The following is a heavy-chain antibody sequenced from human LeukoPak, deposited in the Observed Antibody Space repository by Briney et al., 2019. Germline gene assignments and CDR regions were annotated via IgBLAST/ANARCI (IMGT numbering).Heavy chain of an antibody. CDR2: IYYRGST. Sequence: SETLSLTCTVSGSSISSNYWSWIRQPPGKGLEWIGYIYYRGSTNYNPSLKSRVTISVDTSKNQFSLKLNSVTAADTAVYYCARENRTAMVTFDYWGQGTLVTVSS. D-gene: IGHD5-18*01. CDR1: GSSISSNY. J-gene: IGHJ4*02. CDR3: ARENRTAMVTFDY. V-gene: IGHV4-59*01.